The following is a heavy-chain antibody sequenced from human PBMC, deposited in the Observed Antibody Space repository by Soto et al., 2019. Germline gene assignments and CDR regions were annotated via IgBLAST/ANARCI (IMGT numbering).Heavy chain of an antibody. V-gene: IGHV3-74*01. J-gene: IGHJ4*02. CDR3: STLGGPHLESHDY. CDR2: IKGDGSDT. CDR1: GFTFSSSR. D-gene: IGHD1-1*01. Sequence: EVRLVESGGGLVQPGGSLRLSCAASGFTFSSSRMHWVRQVPGKGLVWVSHIKGDGSDTSYAESVKGRFTVSRDNAKDTLYLQMSNLRAEDTALYYCSTLGGPHLESHDYWGQGTLVTVSS.